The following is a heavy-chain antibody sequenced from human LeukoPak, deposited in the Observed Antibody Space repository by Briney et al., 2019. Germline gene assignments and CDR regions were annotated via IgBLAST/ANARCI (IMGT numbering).Heavy chain of an antibody. J-gene: IGHJ4*02. CDR1: GASIGSTTFY. CDR2: IYYSGST. D-gene: IGHD1-26*01. Sequence: SETPSLTCTVSGASIGSTTFYWGWIRQPPGKGLEWIGTIYYSGSTYYNPSLKSRVTISVDASKNHFSLRLSSVTAADTAVYYCARRGVGPTRLYYFDYWGQGTLVTVSS. CDR3: ARRGVGPTRLYYFDY. V-gene: IGHV4-39*02.